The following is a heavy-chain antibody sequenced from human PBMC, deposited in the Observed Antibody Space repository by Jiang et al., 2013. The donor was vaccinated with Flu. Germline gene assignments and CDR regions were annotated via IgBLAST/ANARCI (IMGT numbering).Heavy chain of an antibody. D-gene: IGHD5-12*01. Sequence: LLKPSETLSLTCTVSGGSINSFYWNWIRQSPGKGLEWIGYIYYSGSTNYNPSLKSRVTILVDKSTNQFSLKLSSVTAADTAVYYCAGKVASTYYDYWGQGNPGHRLL. V-gene: IGHV4-59*12. J-gene: IGHJ4*02. CDR1: GGSINSFY. CDR3: AGKVASTYYDY. CDR2: IYYSGST.